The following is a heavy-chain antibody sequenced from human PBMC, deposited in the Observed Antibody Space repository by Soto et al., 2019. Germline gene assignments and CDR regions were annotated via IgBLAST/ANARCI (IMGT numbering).Heavy chain of an antibody. D-gene: IGHD6-13*01. Sequence: EVQLLESGGGLVQPGGSLRLSCAASGFTFSSYAMSWVRQAPGKGLEWVSAISGSGGSTYYADSVKGRFTISRDNSKNTLYLQMNSLRAEDTAVYYCAKDMGLTSSWSWMNWFDPWGQGTLVTVSS. CDR3: AKDMGLTSSWSWMNWFDP. J-gene: IGHJ5*02. CDR1: GFTFSSYA. CDR2: ISGSGGST. V-gene: IGHV3-23*01.